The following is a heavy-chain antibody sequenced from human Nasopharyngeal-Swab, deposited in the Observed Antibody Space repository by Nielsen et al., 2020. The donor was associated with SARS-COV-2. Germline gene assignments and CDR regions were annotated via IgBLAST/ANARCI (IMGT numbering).Heavy chain of an antibody. J-gene: IGHJ4*02. V-gene: IGHV3-23*01. CDR2: ISGSGGST. CDR1: GFTFSSYW. Sequence: GESLKISCAASGFTFSSYWMHWVRQAPGKGLEWVSAISGSGGSTYYADSVKGRFTISRDNSKNTLYLQMNSLRAEDTAVYYCAKARIVVVPAAIGYWGQGTLVTVSS. CDR3: AKARIVVVPAAIGY. D-gene: IGHD2-2*02.